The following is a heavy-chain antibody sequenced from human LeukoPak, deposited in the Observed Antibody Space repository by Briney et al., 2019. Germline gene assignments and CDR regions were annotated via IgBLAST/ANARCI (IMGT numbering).Heavy chain of an antibody. V-gene: IGHV4-34*01. CDR3: ARAGSWGLDY. D-gene: IGHD6-13*01. J-gene: IGHJ4*02. CDR2: INHSGST. CDR1: GGSFSGYY. Sequence: KPSETLSLTCAVYGGSFSGYYWSWIRQPPGKGLEWIGEINHSGSTNYNPSLKSRVTISVDTSKNQFSLKLSSVTAADTAVYYCARAGSWGLDYWGQGTLVTVSS.